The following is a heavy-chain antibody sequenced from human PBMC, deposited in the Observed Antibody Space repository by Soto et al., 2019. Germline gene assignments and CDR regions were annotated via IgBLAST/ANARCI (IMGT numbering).Heavy chain of an antibody. V-gene: IGHV3-11*01. CDR3: ARALRYYYDSSGYLGAEYFQH. CDR1: GFTFSDYY. J-gene: IGHJ1*01. D-gene: IGHD3-22*01. CDR2: ISSSGSTI. Sequence: GGSLRLSCAASGFTFSDYYMSWIRQAPGKGLEWVSYISSSGSTIYYADSVKGRFTIPRDNAKNSLYLQMNSLRAEDTAVYYCARALRYYYDSSGYLGAEYFQHWGQGTLVTVSS.